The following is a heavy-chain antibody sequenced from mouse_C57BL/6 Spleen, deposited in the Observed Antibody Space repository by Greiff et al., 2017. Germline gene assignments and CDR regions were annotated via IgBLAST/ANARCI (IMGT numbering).Heavy chain of an antibody. V-gene: IGHV1-82*01. J-gene: IGHJ4*01. Sequence: VKLQQSGPELVKPGASVKISCKASGYAFSSSWMNWVKQRPGKGLEWIGRIYPGDGDTNYNGKFKGKATLTADKSSSTAYMQLSSLTSEDSAVYFCARLGRTYAMDYWGQGTSVTVSS. CDR3: ARLGRTYAMDY. CDR1: GYAFSSSW. CDR2: IYPGDGDT.